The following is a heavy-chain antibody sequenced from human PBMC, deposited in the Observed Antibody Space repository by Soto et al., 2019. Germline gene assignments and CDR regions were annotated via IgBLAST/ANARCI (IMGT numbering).Heavy chain of an antibody. V-gene: IGHV3-7*01. CDR2: IKQDGSEK. J-gene: IGHJ5*02. D-gene: IGHD2-2*01. CDR1: GFTFSSYW. CDR3: AREPESVVVPAAYNWFDP. Sequence: EVQLVESGGGLVQPGGSLRLSCAASGFTFSSYWMSWVRQAPGKGLEWVANIKQDGSEKYYVDSVKGRFTISRDNAKNSLYLQMNSLRAEDTAVYYCAREPESVVVPAAYNWFDPWGQGTLVTVSS.